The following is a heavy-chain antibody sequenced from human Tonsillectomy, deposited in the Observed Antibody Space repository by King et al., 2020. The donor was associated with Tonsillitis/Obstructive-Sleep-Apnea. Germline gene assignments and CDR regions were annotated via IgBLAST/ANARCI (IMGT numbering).Heavy chain of an antibody. V-gene: IGHV3-15*01. CDR1: GFTFSNAW. D-gene: IGHD2-15*01. J-gene: IGHJ4*02. CDR3: TTDGPYCSGGTCYYGDDY. CDR2: IRSKTEGGTT. Sequence: QLVQSGGGLVKPGGSLRLSCAASGFTFSNAWMSWVRQAPGKGLEWVGRIRSKTEGGTTDYAAPVKGRYTISRDDSKNTLYLQMNSLKSEDTALYYCTTDGPYCSGGTCYYGDDYWGQGTLVTVSS.